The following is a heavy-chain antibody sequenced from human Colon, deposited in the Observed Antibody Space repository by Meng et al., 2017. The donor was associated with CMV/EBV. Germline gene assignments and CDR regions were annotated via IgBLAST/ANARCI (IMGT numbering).Heavy chain of an antibody. V-gene: IGHV4-59*01. CDR3: ARSGGVSPRRTYFDY. J-gene: IGHJ4*02. D-gene: IGHD3-16*01. Sequence: GSLRLSCTVSGDSISTYYWSWIRQPPGKGLEWIGYVYYSGNTNYNPSLKSRVTVSLDTSKNQFSLKLSSVTAADTAVYYCARSGGVSPRRTYFDYWGQGTLVTVSS. CDR1: GDSISTYY. CDR2: VYYSGNT.